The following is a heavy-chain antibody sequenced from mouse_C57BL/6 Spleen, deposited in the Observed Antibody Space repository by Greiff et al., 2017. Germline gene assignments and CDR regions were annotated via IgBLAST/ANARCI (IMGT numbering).Heavy chain of an antibody. CDR2: IYPGDGDT. Sequence: VQLQQSGPELVKPGASVKISCKASGYAFSSSWMNWVKQRPGKGLEWIGRIYPGDGDTNYNGKFKGKATLTADKSSSTAYMQLSSLTSEDSAVYFCARSLNWDYWGQGTTLTVSS. V-gene: IGHV1-82*01. CDR1: GYAFSSSW. CDR3: ARSLNWDY. D-gene: IGHD4-1*01. J-gene: IGHJ2*01.